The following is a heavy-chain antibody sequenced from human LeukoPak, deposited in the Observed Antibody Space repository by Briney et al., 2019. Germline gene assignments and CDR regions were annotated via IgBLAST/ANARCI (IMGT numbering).Heavy chain of an antibody. CDR2: ISGSGGST. J-gene: IGHJ4*02. V-gene: IGHV3-23*01. D-gene: IGHD5-12*01. CDR3: AKAQSGYWDYFDY. CDR1: GFTFSSYA. Sequence: GGSLRLSCAASGFTFSSYAMSWVRQAPGKGLEWVSAISGSGGSTYYTDSVKGRFTISRDNSKNTLWLQMNSLRAEDTAVYYCAKAQSGYWDYFDYWGQGTLVTVSS.